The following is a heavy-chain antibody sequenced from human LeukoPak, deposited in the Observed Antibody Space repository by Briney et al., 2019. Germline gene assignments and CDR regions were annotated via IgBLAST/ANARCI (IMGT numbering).Heavy chain of an antibody. CDR2: ISAYNGNT. CDR1: GYTFTSYG. J-gene: IGHJ6*02. D-gene: IGHD3-10*01. CDR3: ARDGASQWEFYGMDV. Sequence: GSSVKVSCKASGYTFTSYGISWVRQAPGQGLEWMGWISAYNGNTNYAQKLQGRVTMTTDTSTSTAYMELRSLRSDDTAVYYCARDGASQWEFYGMDVWGQGTTVTVSS. V-gene: IGHV1-18*01.